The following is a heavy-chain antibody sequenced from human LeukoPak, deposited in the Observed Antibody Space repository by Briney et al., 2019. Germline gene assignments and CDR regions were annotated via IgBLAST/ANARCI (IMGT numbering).Heavy chain of an antibody. J-gene: IGHJ4*01. Sequence: GASVKVSCKASGYTFTGYYMHWVRQAPGQGLEWMGWINPNSGGTNYAQKFQGRVTMTGDTSISTAYMELSRLRSDDTAVYYCARNLWFGELSFDYWGQGTLVTVSS. CDR3: ARNLWFGELSFDY. CDR1: GYTFTGYY. CDR2: INPNSGGT. V-gene: IGHV1-2*02. D-gene: IGHD3-10*01.